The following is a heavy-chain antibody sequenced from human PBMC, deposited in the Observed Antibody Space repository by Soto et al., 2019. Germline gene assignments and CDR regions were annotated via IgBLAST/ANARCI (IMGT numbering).Heavy chain of an antibody. CDR3: ARDYSWKAAFDI. J-gene: IGHJ3*02. CDR2: IWYDGSNK. CDR1: GFTFSTYG. D-gene: IGHD1-1*01. V-gene: IGHV3-33*01. Sequence: QVQLVESGGGVVQPGRSLRLSCAASGFTFSTYGMHWVRQAPGKGLEWVAVIWYDGSNKFYADSVKGRFTISRDNSNNTLYLQMNSPSAEYTGVYYGARDYSWKAAFDIWGQGTMVTVSS.